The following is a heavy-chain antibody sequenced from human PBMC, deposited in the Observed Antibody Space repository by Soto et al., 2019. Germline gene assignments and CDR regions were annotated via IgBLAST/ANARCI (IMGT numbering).Heavy chain of an antibody. CDR3: ARAVAVPADFDY. V-gene: IGHV1-8*01. J-gene: IGHJ4*02. CDR2: MNPKSDNT. CDR1: GYTFTTFD. D-gene: IGHD6-19*01. Sequence: ASVKVSCKASGYTFTTFDITWVRQATGQGLEWMGWMNPKSDNTEYAQKFQGRVTMTRNTPISTAYMELSSLRSEDTAVYYCARAVAVPADFDYWGQGTLVTVSS.